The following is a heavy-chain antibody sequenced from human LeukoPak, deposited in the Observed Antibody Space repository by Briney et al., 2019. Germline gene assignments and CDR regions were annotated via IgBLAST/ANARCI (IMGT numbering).Heavy chain of an antibody. D-gene: IGHD5-18*01. CDR1: GGSISSSSYY. Sequence: SETLSLTCTVSGGSISSSSYYWGWIRQPPGKGLEWIGSIYYSGSTYYNPSLKSRVTISVDTSKNQFSLKLSSVTAADTAVYYCARGTWIQLWLLYWGQGTLVTVSS. V-gene: IGHV4-39*07. CDR3: ARGTWIQLWLLY. J-gene: IGHJ4*02. CDR2: IYYSGST.